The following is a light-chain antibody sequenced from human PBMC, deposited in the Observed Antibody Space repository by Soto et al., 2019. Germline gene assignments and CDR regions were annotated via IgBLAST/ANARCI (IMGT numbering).Light chain of an antibody. V-gene: IGKV3-15*01. CDR2: GAS. CDR1: QSVNSK. CDR3: QQYNDWPPWT. Sequence: IVMTQSAATLSVSPGERATLSCRASQSVNSKLAWYQQKPGQAPRLLIYGASTRATGIPARFSGSGSGTEFTLTISSLQSEDFAVYYCQQYNDWPPWTFGQGTKVDIK. J-gene: IGKJ1*01.